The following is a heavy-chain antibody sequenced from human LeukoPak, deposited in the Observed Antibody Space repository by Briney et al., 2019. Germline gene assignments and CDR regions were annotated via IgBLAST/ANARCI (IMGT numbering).Heavy chain of an antibody. CDR3: VKRTMAGVLERRTYYFDY. CDR1: GGSISSSSYY. J-gene: IGHJ4*02. Sequence: ETLSLTCTVSGGSISSSSYYWGWIRQPQGKWLEWLSIISGSGLNAYYADSVKGRFTISRANSKSKLFLQMNSLRAEDTALYYCVKRTMAGVLERRTYYFDYWGQGTLVTVSS. CDR2: ISGSGLNA. D-gene: IGHD2-2*01. V-gene: IGHV3-23*01.